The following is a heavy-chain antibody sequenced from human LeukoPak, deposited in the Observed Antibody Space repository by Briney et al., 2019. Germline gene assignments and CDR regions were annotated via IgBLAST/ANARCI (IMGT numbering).Heavy chain of an antibody. CDR3: AKGELGSYSSSSLDY. CDR1: GFTVSSNE. CDR2: ISGGST. V-gene: IGHV3-38-3*01. D-gene: IGHD6-6*01. J-gene: IGHJ4*02. Sequence: GGSLRLSCAASGFTVSSNEMSWVRQAPWKGLEWVSSISGGSTYYADSRKGRFTISRDNSKNTLHLQMNSLRAEDTAVYYCAKGELGSYSSSSLDYWGQGTLVTVSS.